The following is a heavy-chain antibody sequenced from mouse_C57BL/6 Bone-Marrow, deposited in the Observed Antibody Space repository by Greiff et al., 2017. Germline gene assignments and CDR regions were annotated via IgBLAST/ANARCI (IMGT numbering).Heavy chain of an antibody. V-gene: IGHV14-4*01. J-gene: IGHJ2*01. CDR3: TTIITTGH. CDR1: GFNIKDVY. Sequence: VQLQQSGAELVRPGASVMLSCTASGFNIKDVYLHWVKQRPEQGLEWIGWFDPEHGDTEYASKFQVQATITADTSSNTAYLQLSSLTSEDTAVYYCTTIITTGHGGQGTTLTVAS. CDR2: FDPEHGDT. D-gene: IGHD1-2*01.